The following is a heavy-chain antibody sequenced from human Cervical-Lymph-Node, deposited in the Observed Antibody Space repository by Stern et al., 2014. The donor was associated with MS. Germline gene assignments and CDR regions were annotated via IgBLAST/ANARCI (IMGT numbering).Heavy chain of an antibody. CDR1: GYNFISDD. J-gene: IGHJ5*01. Sequence: QVQLVQSGAEVRKPGASVRVSCKTSGYNFISDDINWVRQATGQGLEWMGWMNPDSGETGYAQKFQGRLTITGDTSINTAYMELTSLSSEDSAVYYCTKAWDSWGQGTLVTVSS. V-gene: IGHV1-8*01. CDR3: TKAWDS. CDR2: MNPDSGET.